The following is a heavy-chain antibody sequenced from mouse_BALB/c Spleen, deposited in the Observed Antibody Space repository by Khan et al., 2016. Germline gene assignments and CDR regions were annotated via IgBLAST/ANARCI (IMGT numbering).Heavy chain of an antibody. V-gene: IGHV5-6-5*01. J-gene: IGHJ2*03. CDR3: TREDYGNYGDYFDY. CDR2: INTGVNT. CDR1: GFTFRNYA. D-gene: IGHD2-1*01. Sequence: EVELVESGGGLVKPGESPKLSCAASGFTFRNYAMSWVRQTPQKRLEWVASINTGVNTYYADSVKGRFTISRDHDRNILYLQMSNLRSEDTAMFYCTREDYGNYGDYFDYWGRGTSLTVSS.